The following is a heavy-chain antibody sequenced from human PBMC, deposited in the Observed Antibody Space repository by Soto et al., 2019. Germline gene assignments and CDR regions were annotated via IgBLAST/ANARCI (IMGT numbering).Heavy chain of an antibody. V-gene: IGHV5-51*01. J-gene: IGHJ3*02. Sequence: GESLKISCKGSVYSFTSYWIGWVRQMPGKGLEWMGIIYPGDSDTRYSPSFQGQVTISADKSISTAYLQWSSLKASDTAMYYCAGPTIFGVVTKGAFDIWGQGTMVTVSS. CDR3: AGPTIFGVVTKGAFDI. CDR1: VYSFTSYW. D-gene: IGHD3-3*01. CDR2: IYPGDSDT.